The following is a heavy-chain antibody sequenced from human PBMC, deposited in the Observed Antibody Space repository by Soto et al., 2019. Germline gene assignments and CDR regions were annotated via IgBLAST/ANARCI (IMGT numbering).Heavy chain of an antibody. CDR2: ISFDGNNK. V-gene: IGHV3-30*18. J-gene: IGHJ5*02. Sequence: PGGSLRLSCAASGFTFSNYGMHWVRQAPGKGLEWVAIISFDGNNKYYSDSVKGRFTISRDNSKNMVFLQMNSLRPEDTAVYYCVKPKEHFYDSSPAETWGQGTPVTVSS. D-gene: IGHD3-22*01. CDR1: GFTFSNYG. CDR3: VKPKEHFYDSSPAET.